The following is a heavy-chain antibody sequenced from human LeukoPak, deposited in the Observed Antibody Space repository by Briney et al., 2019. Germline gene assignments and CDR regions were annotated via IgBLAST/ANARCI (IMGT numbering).Heavy chain of an antibody. CDR2: INSAGSSS. J-gene: IGHJ6*03. Sequence: GGSLRLSCAASGLTSSSYWMHWVRQAPGKGLVWVSRINSAGSSSSYADSVKGRFTISRDNSKDTLFLQMNSLRAEDTAVYYCARDQITMLRGVIIKDYYYYYMDVWGKGTTVTVSS. D-gene: IGHD3-10*01. CDR3: ARDQITMLRGVIIKDYYYYYMDV. V-gene: IGHV3-74*01. CDR1: GLTSSSYW.